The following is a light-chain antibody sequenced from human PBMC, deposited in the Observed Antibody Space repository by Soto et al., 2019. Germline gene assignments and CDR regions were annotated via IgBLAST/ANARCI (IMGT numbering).Light chain of an antibody. Sequence: RHSLGALSLSPGERATLSCRASQSVSSSRLAWYQQKPGQAPRFLIYGASTRPIGTPDRFSGSGSATDFPLTSSRLAPEDSAVYYRQQYGSSLTFGQGTRLEIK. V-gene: IGKV3-20*01. CDR3: QQYGSSLT. CDR2: GAS. CDR1: QSVSSSR. J-gene: IGKJ5*01.